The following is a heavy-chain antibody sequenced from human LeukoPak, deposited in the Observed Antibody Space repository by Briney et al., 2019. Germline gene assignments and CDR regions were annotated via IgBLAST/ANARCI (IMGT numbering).Heavy chain of an antibody. V-gene: IGHV4-39*01. Sequence: PSETLSLTCTVSGGSISSSSYYWGWIRQPPGKGLEWIGSIYYSGSTYYNPSLKSRVTISVDTSKNQFSLRLSSVTAADTAVYYCARRVFPSSSITMIISWFDPWGQGTLVTVSS. CDR2: IYYSGST. J-gene: IGHJ5*02. D-gene: IGHD3-22*01. CDR1: GGSISSSSYY. CDR3: ARRVFPSSSITMIISWFDP.